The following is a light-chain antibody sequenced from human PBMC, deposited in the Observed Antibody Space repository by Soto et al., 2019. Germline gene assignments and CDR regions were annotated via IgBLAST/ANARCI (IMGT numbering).Light chain of an antibody. V-gene: IGKV3-20*01. CDR2: GAS. CDR1: QSVSSSY. J-gene: IGKJ1*01. Sequence: EIVLTQSPGTLSLSPGERATLSCRVSQSVSSSYLAWYQQKPGQAPRLLIYGASSRATGIPDRFSGSGSGTDFTLTISRLEPEDFAVYYCQQYGSSLVTFGQGTKV. CDR3: QQYGSSLVT.